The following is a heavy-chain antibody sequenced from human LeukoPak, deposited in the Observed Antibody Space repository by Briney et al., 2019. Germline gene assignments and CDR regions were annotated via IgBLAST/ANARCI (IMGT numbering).Heavy chain of an antibody. Sequence: GGSLRLSCAASGFTFSTYSMNWVRQAPGKGLEWVSSISSSGSFTHYADSLKGRFTISRDNAKNSLYLQMHSLRAEDMAVYYCARRNYDYYGVDVWGQGTTVTVSS. V-gene: IGHV3-21*01. CDR2: ISSSGSFT. J-gene: IGHJ6*02. CDR1: GFTFSTYS. CDR3: ARRNYDYYGVDV.